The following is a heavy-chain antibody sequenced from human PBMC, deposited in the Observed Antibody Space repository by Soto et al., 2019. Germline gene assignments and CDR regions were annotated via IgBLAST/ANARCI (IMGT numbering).Heavy chain of an antibody. CDR3: ARYRREAVAGYTLDN. D-gene: IGHD6-13*01. CDR2: VYNSGST. V-gene: IGHV4-59*01. Sequence: PSETLSLTCTVSGGSISSNYWTWIRQPPGKGLEWIGYVYNSGSTNYNPSLKSRVTISEDTSKSQFSLKVNSMTAADTAVYYCARYRREAVAGYTLDNWGQGILVTVSA. CDR1: GGSISSNY. J-gene: IGHJ4*02.